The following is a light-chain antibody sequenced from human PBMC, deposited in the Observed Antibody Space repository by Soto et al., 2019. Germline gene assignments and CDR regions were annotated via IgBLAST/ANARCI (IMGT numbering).Light chain of an antibody. Sequence: EIVLTQPPATLSLSPGERATLSCRAGQSVSSSYLAWYQQKPGQAPRLLVYGASTRATGIPARFSGSGAGTDFTLTITSLQSEDFGVYFCQQYKDWPTTFGQGTKVDIK. V-gene: IGKV3-15*01. CDR3: QQYKDWPTT. CDR2: GAS. CDR1: QSVSSSY. J-gene: IGKJ1*01.